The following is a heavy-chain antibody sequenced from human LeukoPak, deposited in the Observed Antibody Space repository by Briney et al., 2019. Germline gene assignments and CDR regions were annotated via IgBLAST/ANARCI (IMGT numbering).Heavy chain of an antibody. V-gene: IGHV1-18*01. J-gene: IGHJ5*02. CDR3: ARAYYGSGSQYNWFDP. CDR1: GYTFTSYG. Sequence: VASVKVSCKASGYTFTSYGISWVRQAPGQGLEWMGWISAYNGNANYAQKLQGRVTMTTDTSTSTAYMELRSLRSDDTAVYYCARAYYGSGSQYNWFDPWGQGTLVTVSS. D-gene: IGHD3-10*01. CDR2: ISAYNGNA.